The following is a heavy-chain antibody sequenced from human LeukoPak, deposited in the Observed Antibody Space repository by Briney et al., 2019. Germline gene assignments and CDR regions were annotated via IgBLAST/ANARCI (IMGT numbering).Heavy chain of an antibody. CDR3: ARGGKAASFDY. CDR2: ISSSGTYI. V-gene: IGHV3-21*01. Sequence: GGSLRLSCAASGFTFSSYSMNWVRQAPGKGLEWVSSISSSGTYIYYADSVKGRFTISRDNSKNTLYLQMNSLRAEDTAVYYCARGGKAASFDYWGQGTLVTVSS. J-gene: IGHJ4*02. CDR1: GFTFSSYS. D-gene: IGHD4-23*01.